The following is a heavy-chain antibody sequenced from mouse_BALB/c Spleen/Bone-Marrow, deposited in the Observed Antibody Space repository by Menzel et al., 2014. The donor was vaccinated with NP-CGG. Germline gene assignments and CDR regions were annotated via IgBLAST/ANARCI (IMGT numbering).Heavy chain of an antibody. D-gene: IGHD1-1*01. CDR3: TRESYGYAMEH. J-gene: IGHJ4*01. CDR1: GFTFSDYY. Sequence: DVKLVESGGGLVQPGGSLKLSCATSGFTFSDYYMYWVRQTPDRRLEWVAYISNGDGSTYYPDTVKGRFTISRDNAKNTLCLQMSRLKSEDTAMYYCTRESYGYAMEHGGQGASVTVSS. V-gene: IGHV5-12*02. CDR2: ISNGDGST.